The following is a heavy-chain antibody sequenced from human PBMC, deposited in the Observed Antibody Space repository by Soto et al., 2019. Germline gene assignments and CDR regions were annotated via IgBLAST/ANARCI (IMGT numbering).Heavy chain of an antibody. CDR2: ISTYTGRT. Sequence: ASVKVSCKASGYTFSDNGISWVRQAPGQGLEWMGWISTYTGRTNYAQKFQGRVTLTTDTSTSKAYMNLRSLRPDDKAVYFCAREGTSAPNGNPLMDVWGQGTTVTVSS. V-gene: IGHV1-18*04. CDR1: GYTFSDNG. J-gene: IGHJ6*02. CDR3: AREGTSAPNGNPLMDV.